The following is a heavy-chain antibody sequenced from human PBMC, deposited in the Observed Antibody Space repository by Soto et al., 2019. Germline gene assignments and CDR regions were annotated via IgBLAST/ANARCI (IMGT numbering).Heavy chain of an antibody. CDR2: ISGSGGST. CDR1: GFTFSSYA. J-gene: IGHJ4*02. Sequence: PGGSPRLSCAASGFTFSSYAMSWVRQAPGKGLEWVSAISGSGGSTYYADSVKGRFTISRDNSKNTLYLQMNSLRAEDTAVYYCAKALSNWNLRDYWGQGTLVTVSS. CDR3: AKALSNWNLRDY. D-gene: IGHD1-20*01. V-gene: IGHV3-23*01.